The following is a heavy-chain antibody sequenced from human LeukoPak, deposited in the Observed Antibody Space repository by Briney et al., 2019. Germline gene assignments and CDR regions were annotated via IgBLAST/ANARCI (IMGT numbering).Heavy chain of an antibody. D-gene: IGHD3-3*01. CDR2: IKQDGSEK. CDR1: GFTFSSYW. Sequence: GGSLRLSCAASGFTFSSYWMSWVRQAPGKGLEWVANIKQDGSEKYYVDSVKGRFTISRDNAKNSLYLQMIGLRAEDTAVYYSARGYYDFWSGSYYFDYWGQGTLVTVSS. J-gene: IGHJ4*02. V-gene: IGHV3-7*01. CDR3: ARGYYDFWSGSYYFDY.